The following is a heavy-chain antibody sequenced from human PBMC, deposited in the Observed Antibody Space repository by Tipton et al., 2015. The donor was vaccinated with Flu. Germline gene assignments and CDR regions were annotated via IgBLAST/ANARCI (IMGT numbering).Heavy chain of an antibody. CDR1: GFSFSTYW. J-gene: IGHJ5*02. V-gene: IGHV4-4*02. D-gene: IGHD4-11*01. Sequence: SLRLSCAASGFSFSTYWMSWVRQAPGKGLEWIGTVSRSGSTVYNPSLTSRVTISIDRSKNQFSLNLKSVTAADLAVYYCARRDYSNYVSDPKSWFDPWGQGTLVAVSS. CDR2: VSRSGST. CDR3: ARRDYSNYVSDPKSWFDP.